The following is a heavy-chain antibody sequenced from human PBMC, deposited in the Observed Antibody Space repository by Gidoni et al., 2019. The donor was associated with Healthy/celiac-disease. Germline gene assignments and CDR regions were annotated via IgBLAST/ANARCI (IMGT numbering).Heavy chain of an antibody. J-gene: IGHJ4*02. CDR2: IKQDGSEK. CDR3: ARETDTAMVLFDY. D-gene: IGHD5-18*01. Sequence: EVQLVEYGGGLVQPGGSLRLSCAASGFRFSSYWMSWVREAPGKGLEWVANIKQDGSEKYYVDSVKGRFTISRDNAKNSLYLQMNSLRAEDTAVYYCARETDTAMVLFDYWGQGTLVTVSS. CDR1: GFRFSSYW. V-gene: IGHV3-7*01.